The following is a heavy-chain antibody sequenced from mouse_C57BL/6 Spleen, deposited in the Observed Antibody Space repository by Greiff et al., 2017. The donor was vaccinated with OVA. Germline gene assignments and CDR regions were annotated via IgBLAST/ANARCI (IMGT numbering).Heavy chain of an antibody. CDR3: TTGDYDPSYWYFDV. J-gene: IGHJ1*03. Sequence: EVQLQQSGAELVRPGASVQLSCTASGFNIKDDYMHWVKQRPEQGLAWIGWIDPENGDTEYASKFQGQATITADTSSNTAYLQLSSLTSEDTAVYYCTTGDYDPSYWYFDVWGTGTTVTVSS. D-gene: IGHD2-4*01. CDR1: GFNIKDDY. V-gene: IGHV14-4*01. CDR2: IDPENGDT.